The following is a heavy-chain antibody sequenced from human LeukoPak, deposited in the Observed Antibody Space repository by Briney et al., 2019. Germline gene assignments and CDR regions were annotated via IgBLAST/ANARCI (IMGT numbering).Heavy chain of an antibody. J-gene: IGHJ4*02. D-gene: IGHD3-9*01. CDR2: INPNSGGT. CDR1: GYTFTGYY. Sequence: ASVKVSCKASGYTFTGYYMHWVRQAPGQGLEWVGWINPNSGGTNYAQKFQGRVTMTRDTSISTAYMELSRLRSDDTAVYYCARAHDILTGYYSHFDYWGQGTLVTVSS. V-gene: IGHV1-2*02. CDR3: ARAHDILTGYYSHFDY.